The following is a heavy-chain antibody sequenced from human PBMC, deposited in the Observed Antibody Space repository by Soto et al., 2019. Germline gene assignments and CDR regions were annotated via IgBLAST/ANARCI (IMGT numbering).Heavy chain of an antibody. J-gene: IGHJ6*02. V-gene: IGHV4-4*02. D-gene: IGHD3-10*01. CDR2: IYHSGST. Sequence: PSETLSLTCAVSGGSISSSNWWSWVRQPPGKGLEWIGEIYHSGSTNYNPSLKSRVTISVDKSKNQFSLKLSSVTAADTAVYYCARVWFGELSAGYYYYYGMDVWGQGTTVTVSS. CDR3: ARVWFGELSAGYYYYYGMDV. CDR1: GGSISSSNW.